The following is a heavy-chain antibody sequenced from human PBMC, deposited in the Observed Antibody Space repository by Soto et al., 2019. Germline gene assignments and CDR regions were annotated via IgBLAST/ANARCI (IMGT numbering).Heavy chain of an antibody. J-gene: IGHJ4*02. V-gene: IGHV1-18*01. CDR1: GYTFTSDG. Sequence: QVQLVQSGAEVKKPGASVKVSCKASGYTFTSDGISWVRQAPGQGLEWMGWISAYNGNTNYAQKLQGRVTMTTDTSTSTAYMELRSLRSDDTAVYYCAREVWGYSSSWPEDYWGQGTLVTVSS. CDR2: ISAYNGNT. CDR3: AREVWGYSSSWPEDY. D-gene: IGHD6-13*01.